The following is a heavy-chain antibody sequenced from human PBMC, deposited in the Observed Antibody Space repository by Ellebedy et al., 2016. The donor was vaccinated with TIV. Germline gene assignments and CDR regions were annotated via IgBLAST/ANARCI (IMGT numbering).Heavy chain of an antibody. CDR2: VYFIGST. CDR3: VRHPTLGTLDY. V-gene: IGHV4-38-2*02. J-gene: IGHJ4*02. D-gene: IGHD3-16*01. CDR1: GYSISSGYY. Sequence: MPSETLSLTCTVSGYSISSGYYWAWIRHPPGKGLEWVGNVYFIGSTNYNPSLKSRVTISVDTSKNQFSLKLTSVTAADTAVYYCVRHPTLGTLDYWGQGAQVTVSS.